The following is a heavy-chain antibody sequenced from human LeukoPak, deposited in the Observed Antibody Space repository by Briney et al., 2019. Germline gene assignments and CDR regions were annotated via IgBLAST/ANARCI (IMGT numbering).Heavy chain of an antibody. CDR2: MNPNSGNT. V-gene: IGHV1-8*01. D-gene: IGHD6-6*01. CDR3: ARGLTTEYSSSSLDFDY. J-gene: IGHJ4*02. Sequence: GASVKVSCKVSGYTFTSYDINWVRQATGQGLEWMGWMNPNSGNTGYAQKFQGRVTMTRNTSISTAYMELSSLRSEDTAVYYCARGLTTEYSSSSLDFDYWGQGTLVTVSS. CDR1: GYTFTSYD.